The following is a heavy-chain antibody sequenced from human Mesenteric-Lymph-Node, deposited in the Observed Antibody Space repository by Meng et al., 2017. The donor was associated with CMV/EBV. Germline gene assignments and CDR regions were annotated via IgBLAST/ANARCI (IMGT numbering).Heavy chain of an antibody. V-gene: IGHV3-21*01. Sequence: EGSLRLSCAASGFTFSSYSMNWVRQAPGKGLEWVSSISSSSSYIYYADSVKGRFTISRDNAKNSLYLQMNSLRAEDTAVYYCATIVGASRRGDYWGQGTLVTVSS. CDR2: ISSSSSYI. D-gene: IGHD1-26*01. J-gene: IGHJ4*02. CDR3: ATIVGASRRGDY. CDR1: GFTFSSYS.